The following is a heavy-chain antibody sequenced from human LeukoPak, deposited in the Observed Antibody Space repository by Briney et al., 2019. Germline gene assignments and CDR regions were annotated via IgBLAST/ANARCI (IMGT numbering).Heavy chain of an antibody. CDR1: GYTFTSNY. CDR3: ARDMTGGIWARATSFDH. CDR2: INPDSGGS. Sequence: ASVKVSCKAFGYTFTSNYMHWVRQALGQGPEWMGWINPDSGGSEYGQKFQGRVTFTSDTSSTTIYMEVRSLKSDDTAVYYCARDMTGGIWARATSFDHWGQGTLVTVSS. V-gene: IGHV1-2*02. D-gene: IGHD1-14*01. J-gene: IGHJ4*02.